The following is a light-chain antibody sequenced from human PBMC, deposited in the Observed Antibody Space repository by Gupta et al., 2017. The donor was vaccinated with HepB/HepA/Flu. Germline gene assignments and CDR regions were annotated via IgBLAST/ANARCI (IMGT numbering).Light chain of an antibody. CDR1: QGISSY. CDR2: AAS. CDR3: QQVNSYPST. J-gene: IGKJ2*02. V-gene: IGKV1-9*01. Sequence: DIQLTQSPSFLSASVGDRVTITCRASQGISSYLAWYQQKPGKAPNLLIYAASTLQSGVPARFSGSGSGTEFTLTISSLQPEDVATYYCQQVNSYPSTFGQGTKVEIK.